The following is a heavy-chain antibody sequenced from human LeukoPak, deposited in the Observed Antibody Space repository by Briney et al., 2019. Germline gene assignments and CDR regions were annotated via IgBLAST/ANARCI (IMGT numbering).Heavy chain of an antibody. Sequence: GGSLRLSCAASGFTFSSYSMHWVRQAPDKGLEWVAVISYDGSNKYYADSVKGRFTISRDNSKKTLYLQMNSLKPEDTAAYFCARDLTYSGGWGNWFDPWGQGTLVTVSS. CDR1: GFTFSSYS. CDR3: ARDLTYSGGWGNWFDP. V-gene: IGHV3-30*04. CDR2: ISYDGSNK. D-gene: IGHD6-19*01. J-gene: IGHJ5*02.